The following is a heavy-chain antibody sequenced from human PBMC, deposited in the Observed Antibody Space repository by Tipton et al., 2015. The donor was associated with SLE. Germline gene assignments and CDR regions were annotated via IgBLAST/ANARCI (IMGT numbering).Heavy chain of an antibody. CDR1: GGSFSGYY. V-gene: IGHV4-4*07. Sequence: TLSLTCAVYGGSFSGYYWSWIRQPAGKGLEWIGRIYTSGSTNYNPSLKSRVTMSVDTSKNQFSLKLSSVTAADTAVYYCAREDRYSSSWSSMDVWGQGTTVTVSS. CDR2: IYTSGST. D-gene: IGHD6-13*01. CDR3: AREDRYSSSWSSMDV. J-gene: IGHJ6*02.